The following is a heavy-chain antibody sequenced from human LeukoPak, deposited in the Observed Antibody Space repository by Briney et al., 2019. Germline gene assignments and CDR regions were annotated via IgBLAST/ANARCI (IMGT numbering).Heavy chain of an antibody. CDR3: ARAPKFRLVGVPKGPFDP. V-gene: IGHV3-23*01. Sequence: GGSLRLSCAASGFTFSTFAMIWVRQPPGKGLKWVSSIFPSGGEIHYADSVRGRFTISRDNSKSTLSLQMNSLRAEDTAVYYCARAPKFRLVGVPKGPFDPWGQGTLVTVSS. CDR2: IFPSGGEI. J-gene: IGHJ5*02. CDR1: GFTFSTFA. D-gene: IGHD1-26*01.